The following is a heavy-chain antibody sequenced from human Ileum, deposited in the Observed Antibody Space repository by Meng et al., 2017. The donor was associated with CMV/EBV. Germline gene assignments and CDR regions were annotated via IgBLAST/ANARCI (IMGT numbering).Heavy chain of an antibody. CDR3: VRSSGWSLFDY. V-gene: IGHV1-2*02. Sequence: QVRLMQSGAGVKEPGASVKVSCKTSGYTFSDYYMHWVRQAPGQGLEWMGWIRSDGSATNYAQKLRDRVTMTRDASVSTAYMELSGLTSDDTAVYFCVRSSGWSLFDYWGPGALVTVSS. J-gene: IGHJ4*02. CDR2: IRSDGSAT. CDR1: GYTFSDYY. D-gene: IGHD6-19*01.